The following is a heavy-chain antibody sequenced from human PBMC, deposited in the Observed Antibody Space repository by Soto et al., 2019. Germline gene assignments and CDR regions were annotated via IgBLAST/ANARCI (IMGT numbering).Heavy chain of an antibody. CDR2: ITWNSGKI. Sequence: PGGSLRLSCTASGFTFDDYAMHWVRQGPGRGLEWVSGITWNSGKIAYADSVKGRFTIARDDDNNSLYLQMNSLRPEDTALYYCVKDSYADFHRVLSTAEYFFDYWGHGTLGTVS. J-gene: IGHJ4*01. CDR3: VKDSYADFHRVLSTAEYFFDY. V-gene: IGHV3-9*01. D-gene: IGHD2-15*01. CDR1: GFTFDDYA.